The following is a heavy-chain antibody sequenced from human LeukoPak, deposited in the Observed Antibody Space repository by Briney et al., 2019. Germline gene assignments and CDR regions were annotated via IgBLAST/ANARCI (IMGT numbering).Heavy chain of an antibody. CDR2: ISYDGSNK. J-gene: IGHJ4*02. CDR3: ASSLGYCSGGSCHPGPADY. V-gene: IGHV3-30*04. Sequence: QPGRSLRLSCAASGFTFSSYAMHWVRQAPGKGLEWVAVISYDGSNKYYADSVKGRFTISRDNSKNTLYLQMNSLRAEDTAVYYCASSLGYCSGGSCHPGPADYWGQGTLVTVSS. D-gene: IGHD2-15*01. CDR1: GFTFSSYA.